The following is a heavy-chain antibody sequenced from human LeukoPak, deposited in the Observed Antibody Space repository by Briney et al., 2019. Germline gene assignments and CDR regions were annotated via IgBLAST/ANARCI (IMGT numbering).Heavy chain of an antibody. CDR3: ARDLSGGVYHFYYYYGMDV. Sequence: PGRSLRLSCAASGFTFSSYGMHWVRQAPGKGLEWVAVIWYDGSSKYYADSVKGRFTISRDNSKNTLYLQMNSLRAEDTAVYYCARDLSGGVYHFYYYYGMDVWGKGTTVTVSS. CDR1: GFTFSSYG. CDR2: IWYDGSSK. D-gene: IGHD5/OR15-5a*01. J-gene: IGHJ6*04. V-gene: IGHV3-33*01.